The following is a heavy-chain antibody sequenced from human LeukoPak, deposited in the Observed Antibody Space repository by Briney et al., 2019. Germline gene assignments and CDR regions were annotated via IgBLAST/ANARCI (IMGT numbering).Heavy chain of an antibody. V-gene: IGHV3-30-3*01. D-gene: IGHD5-24*01. J-gene: IGHJ4*02. CDR1: GLTFSSYA. Sequence: GRSLTLSCAASGLTFSSYAMHWVRQAPGKGLEWVAVISYDGSNKYYADSVKGRFTISRDNSKNTLYLQMNSLRAEDTAVYYCTRGEMGRTRDYFDSWGQGPWSPSPQ. CDR2: ISYDGSNK. CDR3: TRGEMGRTRDYFDS.